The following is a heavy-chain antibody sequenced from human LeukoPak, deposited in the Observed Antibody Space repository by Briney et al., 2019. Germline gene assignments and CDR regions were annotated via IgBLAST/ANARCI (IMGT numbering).Heavy chain of an antibody. Sequence: PGGSLRLSCAASGITFSSYNMNWVRQAPGKGLEWASDISSSSTIYYADSVKGRFTISRDNAKNSLYLQMNSLRDEDTAVYYCARDLLLGWGQETLVTVSS. V-gene: IGHV3-48*02. CDR3: ARDLLLG. J-gene: IGHJ4*02. D-gene: IGHD2/OR15-2a*01. CDR1: GITFSSYN. CDR2: ISSSSTI.